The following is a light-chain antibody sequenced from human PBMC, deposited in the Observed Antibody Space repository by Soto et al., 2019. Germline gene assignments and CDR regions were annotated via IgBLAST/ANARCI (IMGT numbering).Light chain of an antibody. CDR1: TGAVTSDYY. CDR3: LLYHGAAQV. CDR2: STY. V-gene: IGLV7-43*01. Sequence: QTVVTQEPSLTVSPGGTVTLTCASSTGAVTSDYYPNWLQQKPGQAPRSLIHSTYTRHFWTPARFSGSLLGGKAALTVSDVQPEDEADYYCLLYHGAAQVFGGGTKPTVL. J-gene: IGLJ3*02.